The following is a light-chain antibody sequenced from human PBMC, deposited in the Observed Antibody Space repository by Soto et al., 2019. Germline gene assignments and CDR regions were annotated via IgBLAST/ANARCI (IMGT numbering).Light chain of an antibody. V-gene: IGKV3-20*01. CDR3: QQYNSSLGLT. CDR1: QRISSSH. J-gene: IGKJ4*01. CDR2: GAF. Sequence: IVLTQSPGTLSLSPGERATLSCRASQRISSSHLAWYQQKPGQAPRLLIYGAFNRATGIPDRFSGSGSGTDFILTISRLEPEDFAVYYCQQYNSSLGLTFGGGTKVEI.